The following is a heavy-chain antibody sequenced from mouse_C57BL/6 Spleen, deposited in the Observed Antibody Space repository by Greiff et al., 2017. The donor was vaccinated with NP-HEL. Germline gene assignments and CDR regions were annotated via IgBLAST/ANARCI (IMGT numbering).Heavy chain of an antibody. CDR1: GFTFSDYG. J-gene: IGHJ1*03. V-gene: IGHV5-17*01. CDR2: ISSGSSTI. D-gene: IGHD2-4*01. CDR3: ARGIYYDYDGDWYFDV. Sequence: EVQRVESGGGLVKPGGSLKLSCAASGFTFSDYGMHWVRQAPEKGLEWVAYISSGSSTIYYADTVKGRFTISRDNAKNTLFLQMTSLRSEDTAMYYCARGIYYDYDGDWYFDVRGTGTTVTVSS.